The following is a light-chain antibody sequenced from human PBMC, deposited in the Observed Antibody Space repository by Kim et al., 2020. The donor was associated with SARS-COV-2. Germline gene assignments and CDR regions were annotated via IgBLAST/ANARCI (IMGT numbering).Light chain of an antibody. CDR3: CSYAGSVV. Sequence: SPGQSVTSSCTGTSSDVGGYNYVSWYQQHPGKAPKLMIYDVSKRPSGVPDRFSGSKSGNTASLTISGLQAEDEADYYCCSYAGSVVFGGGTKLTVL. CDR2: DVS. CDR1: SSDVGGYNY. V-gene: IGLV2-11*01. J-gene: IGLJ2*01.